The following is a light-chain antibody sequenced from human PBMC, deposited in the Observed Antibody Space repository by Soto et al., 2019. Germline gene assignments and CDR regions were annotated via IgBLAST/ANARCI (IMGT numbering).Light chain of an antibody. CDR3: QQYNGQ. CDR1: QSISNW. J-gene: IGKJ1*01. Sequence: IHMTQSPSTLSASVGDRVTITCRASQSISNWLAWYQQKPGKATNIMIYKAYSLESGVPSRFSGSGSGKELNLTISSMKTDDFETYYCQQYNGQLGQGNKVAIK. CDR2: KAY. V-gene: IGKV1-5*03.